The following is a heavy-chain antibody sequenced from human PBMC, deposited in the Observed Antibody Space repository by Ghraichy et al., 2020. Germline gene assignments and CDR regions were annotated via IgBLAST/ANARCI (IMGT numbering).Heavy chain of an antibody. Sequence: GESLNISCAASGFTFSSYSMNWVRQAPGKGPEWVSYISSSSSTIYYAVSVEGRFTISRDNAKNSLYLQMNSLRDEDTAVYYCAREVFWSGSYGEGFEYFDYWGQGTLVTVSS. CDR2: ISSSSSTI. CDR3: AREVFWSGSYGEGFEYFDY. CDR1: GFTFSSYS. D-gene: IGHD3-3*01. V-gene: IGHV3-48*02. J-gene: IGHJ4*02.